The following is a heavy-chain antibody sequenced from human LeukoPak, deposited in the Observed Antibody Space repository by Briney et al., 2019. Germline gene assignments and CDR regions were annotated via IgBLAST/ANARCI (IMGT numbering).Heavy chain of an antibody. CDR2: IVVGSGNT. J-gene: IGHJ6*02. D-gene: IGHD2-2*01. Sequence: SVKVSCKASGFTFTWSTMQWVRQARGQRLEWIGWIVVGSGNTNYAQKFQERVIINRDMSTSTAYMELSSLTSEDTAVYYCAADRTVSSTYYYAVDVWGQGTAVTVSS. V-gene: IGHV1-58*02. CDR3: AADRTVSSTYYYAVDV. CDR1: GFTFTWST.